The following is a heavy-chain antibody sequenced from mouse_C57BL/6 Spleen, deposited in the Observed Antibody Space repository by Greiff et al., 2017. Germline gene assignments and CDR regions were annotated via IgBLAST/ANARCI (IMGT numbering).Heavy chain of an antibody. Sequence: VQLQQPGAELVKPGASVKMSCKASGYTFTSYWITWVKQRPGQGLEWIGDIYPGSGSTNYNEKFKSKATLTVDTSSSTAYMQLSSLTSEDSAVYDGSRWGGDYPWYFDVWGTGNTVTVSS. CDR2: IYPGSGST. CDR3: SRWGGDYPWYFDV. J-gene: IGHJ1*03. CDR1: GYTFTSYW. D-gene: IGHD2-4*01. V-gene: IGHV1-55*01.